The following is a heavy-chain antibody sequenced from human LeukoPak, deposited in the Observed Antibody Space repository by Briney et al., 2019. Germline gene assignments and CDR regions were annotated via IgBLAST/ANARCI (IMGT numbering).Heavy chain of an antibody. D-gene: IGHD5-18*01. CDR2: IYDSGST. V-gene: IGHV4-39*07. J-gene: IGHJ6*02. CDR1: GGSISSTGYY. CDR3: ARGVTPNSYYYGMDV. Sequence: SETLSLTCSVSGGSISSTGYYWGWIRQPPGKGLEWIGSIYDSGSTYYNPSLKSRVTISVDRSKNQFSLKLSSVTAADTAVYYCARGVTPNSYYYGMDVWGQGTTVTVSS.